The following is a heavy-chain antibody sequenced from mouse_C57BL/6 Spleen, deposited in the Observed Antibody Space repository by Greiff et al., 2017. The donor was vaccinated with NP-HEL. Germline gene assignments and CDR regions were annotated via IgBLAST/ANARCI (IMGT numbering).Heavy chain of an antibody. Sequence: EVQLVESGGGLVKPGGSLKLSCAASGFTFSDYGMHWVRQAPEKGLEWVAYISSGSSTIYYVDTVKGRFTISRDNAKNTLFLQMTSLRSEDTAMYYCARPPFAYWGQGTLVTVSA. J-gene: IGHJ3*01. CDR2: ISSGSSTI. CDR3: ARPPFAY. CDR1: GFTFSDYG. V-gene: IGHV5-17*01.